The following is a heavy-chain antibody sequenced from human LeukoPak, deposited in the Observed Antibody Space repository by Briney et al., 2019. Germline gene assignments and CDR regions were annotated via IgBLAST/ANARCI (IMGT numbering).Heavy chain of an antibody. Sequence: GGSLRLSCAASGFTFSSYAMHWVRQAPGKGLEWVAVISDDGSNKYYADSVKGRFTISRDNSKDTLYLQMNSLRAEDTAVYYCARVDDLDAFDMWGQGTMVTVSS. CDR1: GFTFSSYA. V-gene: IGHV3-30*04. CDR2: ISDDGSNK. CDR3: ARVDDLDAFDM. J-gene: IGHJ3*02. D-gene: IGHD2-2*03.